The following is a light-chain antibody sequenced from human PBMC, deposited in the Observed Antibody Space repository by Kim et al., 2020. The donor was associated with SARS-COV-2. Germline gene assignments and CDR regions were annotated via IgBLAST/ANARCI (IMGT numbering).Light chain of an antibody. V-gene: IGLV1-44*01. CDR2: RNN. J-gene: IGLJ3*02. CDR3: ASWDDSLNGGV. CDR1: RSNSGSNA. Sequence: GQRVTISCSGSRSNSGSNAVNWYQQLPGTAPKLLIFRNNQRPSGVPDRFSASKSGTSASLAISGLQSEDEADYYCASWDDSLNGGVFGGGTKLTVL.